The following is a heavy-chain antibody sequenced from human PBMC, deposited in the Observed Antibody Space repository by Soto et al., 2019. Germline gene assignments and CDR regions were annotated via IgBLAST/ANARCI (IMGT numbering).Heavy chain of an antibody. CDR3: AKLSAAVQWLAYFDY. J-gene: IGHJ4*02. Sequence: EVQLLESGGGLVQPGGSLRLSCAASGFTFSSYAMSWVRQAPGKGLEWVSAISGSGGSSYYADSVKGRFTISRDNSKNTLYLQMNSLRAEDTAVYYCAKLSAAVQWLAYFDYWGQGTLVTVSS. CDR1: GFTFSSYA. CDR2: ISGSGGSS. D-gene: IGHD6-19*01. V-gene: IGHV3-23*01.